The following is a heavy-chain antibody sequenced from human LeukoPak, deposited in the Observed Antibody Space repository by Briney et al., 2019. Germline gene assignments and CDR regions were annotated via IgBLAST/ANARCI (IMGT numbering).Heavy chain of an antibody. D-gene: IGHD3-22*01. CDR2: IYYSGST. CDR1: GGSISSSSYY. V-gene: IGHV4-39*07. J-gene: IGHJ4*02. CDR3: ARDQYYYDSSGNSLFDY. Sequence: PSETLSLTCTVSGGSISSSSYYWGWIRQPPGKGLEWIGSIYYSGSTYYNPSLKSRVTISVDTSKNQFSLKLSSVTAADTAVYYCARDQYYYDSSGNSLFDYWGQGTLVTVSS.